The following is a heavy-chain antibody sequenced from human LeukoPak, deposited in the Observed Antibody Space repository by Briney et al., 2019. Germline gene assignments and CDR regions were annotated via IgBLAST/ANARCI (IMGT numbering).Heavy chain of an antibody. V-gene: IGHV4-61*02. D-gene: IGHD4-23*01. CDR1: GGSISSGSYY. CDR3: ASAVD. Sequence: SQTLSLTCTVSGGSISSGSYYWSWIRQPAGKGLEWIGRIYTSGSTNYNTSLKSRVTISVDTSKNQFSLKLSSVTAADTAVYYCASAVDWGQGTLVTVSS. CDR2: IYTSGST. J-gene: IGHJ4*02.